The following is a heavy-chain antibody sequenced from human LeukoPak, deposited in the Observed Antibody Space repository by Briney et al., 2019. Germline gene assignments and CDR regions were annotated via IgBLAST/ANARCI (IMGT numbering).Heavy chain of an antibody. D-gene: IGHD6-19*01. V-gene: IGHV1-24*01. CDR1: GYTLTELS. CDR3: ATRVKDVWRQWLVRDAFDI. J-gene: IGHJ3*02. Sequence: ASVKVSCKVSGYTLTELSMHWVRQAPGKGLEWMGGFDPEDGETIYAQKFQGRVTMTEDTSTDTAYMELSSLRSEDTAVYYCATRVKDVWRQWLVRDAFDIWGQGTMVTVSS. CDR2: FDPEDGET.